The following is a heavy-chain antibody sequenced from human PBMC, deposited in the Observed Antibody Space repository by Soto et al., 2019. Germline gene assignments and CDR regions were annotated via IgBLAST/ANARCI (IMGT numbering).Heavy chain of an antibody. CDR1: GGSISSSSYY. V-gene: IGHV4-39*01. CDR3: ARHWQDYDFWSGSNWFDP. Sequence: PSETLSLTCTVSGGSISSSSYYWGWIRQPPGKGLEWIGSIYYSGSTYYNPSLKSRVTISVDTSKNQFSLKLSSVTAADTAVYYCARHWQDYDFWSGSNWFDPWGQGTLVTVSS. CDR2: IYYSGST. D-gene: IGHD3-3*01. J-gene: IGHJ5*02.